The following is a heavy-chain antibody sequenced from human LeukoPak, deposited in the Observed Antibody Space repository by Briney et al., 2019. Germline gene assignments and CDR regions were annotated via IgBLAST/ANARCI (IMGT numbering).Heavy chain of an antibody. CDR2: ISSSSSYI. D-gene: IGHD6-25*01. J-gene: IGHJ6*02. CDR3: ARDFSIAAGYYYGMDV. V-gene: IGHV3-21*01. CDR1: GFTFSSYN. Sequence: GGSLRLSCAASGFTFSSYNMNWVRQAPGKGLEWVSSISSSSSYIYYADSVKGRFTISRDNAKNSLYLQMNSLRAEDTAVYYCARDFSIAAGYYYGMDVWGQGTTVTVSS.